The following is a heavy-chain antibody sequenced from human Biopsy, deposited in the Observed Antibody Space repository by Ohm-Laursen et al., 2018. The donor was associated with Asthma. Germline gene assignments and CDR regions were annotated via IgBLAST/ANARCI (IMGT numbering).Heavy chain of an antibody. Sequence: ASVKVSCNASGYTVTRYAINWVRQAPGQGLEWMGWINTNTGNPTYAQGFTGRFVFSLDTSVNTAHLQINSLKAEGTAVYYCARMISYYHEMRAPFFDYWGQGTLVTVSS. CDR3: ARMISYYHEMRAPFFDY. D-gene: IGHD3-22*01. CDR2: INTNTGNP. CDR1: GYTVTRYA. V-gene: IGHV7-4-1*02. J-gene: IGHJ4*02.